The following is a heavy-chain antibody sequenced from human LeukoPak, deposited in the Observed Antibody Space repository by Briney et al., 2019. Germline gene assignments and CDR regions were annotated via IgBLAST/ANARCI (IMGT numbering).Heavy chain of an antibody. D-gene: IGHD6-13*01. V-gene: IGHV1-69*01. CDR1: GGTFSSYA. Sequence: SVKVSCKASGGTFSSYAISWVRQAPGQGLEWMGGIIPIFGTANYAQKFQGRVTITADESTSTAYMELGSLRSEDTAVYYCARGGEGVIAAAGTMADYWGQGTLVTVSS. J-gene: IGHJ4*02. CDR2: IIPIFGTA. CDR3: ARGGEGVIAAAGTMADY.